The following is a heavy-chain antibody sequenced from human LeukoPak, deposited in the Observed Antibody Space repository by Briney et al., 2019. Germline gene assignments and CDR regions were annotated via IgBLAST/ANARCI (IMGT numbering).Heavy chain of an antibody. CDR1: GFTFSSYG. Sequence: GGSLRLSCAASGFTFSSYGMHWVRQAPGKGLEWVAVISYDGSNKYYADSVKGRFTISRDNSKNTLYLQMNSLRAEDTAVYYCAKDFGISGVNYWGQGTLVTVSS. J-gene: IGHJ4*02. CDR3: AKDFGISGVNY. D-gene: IGHD2-15*01. CDR2: ISYDGSNK. V-gene: IGHV3-30*18.